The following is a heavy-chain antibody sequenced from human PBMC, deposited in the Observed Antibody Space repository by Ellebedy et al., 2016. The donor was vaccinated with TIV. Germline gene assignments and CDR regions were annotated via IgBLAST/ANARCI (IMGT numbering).Heavy chain of an antibody. CDR3: ASVHFDVSTGYYRGHLDH. CDR2: INADNGNT. V-gene: IGHV1-3*01. Sequence: AASVKVSCKASGYTFTSYTIHWVRQAHGQGLEWLGRINADNGNTDYSQMFQDRVTLSRDTSAGTVYMEMRSLRSEDTAVYFCASVHFDVSTGYYRGHLDHWGQGTLVTVAS. D-gene: IGHD3-9*01. J-gene: IGHJ4*02. CDR1: GYTFTSYT.